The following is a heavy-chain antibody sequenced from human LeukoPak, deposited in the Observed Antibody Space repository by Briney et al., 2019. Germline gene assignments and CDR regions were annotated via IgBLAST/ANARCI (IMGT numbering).Heavy chain of an antibody. V-gene: IGHV1-46*01. J-gene: IGHJ3*02. D-gene: IGHD6-13*01. CDR2: INPSGGST. Sequence: ASVMVSCKASGYTFTSYYMHWVRQAPGQGLEWMGIINPSGGSTSYAQKFQGRVTMTRDTSTSTVYMELSSLRSEDTAVYYCARPRGVAAAGTDAFDIWGQGTMVTVSS. CDR3: ARPRGVAAAGTDAFDI. CDR1: GYTFTSYY.